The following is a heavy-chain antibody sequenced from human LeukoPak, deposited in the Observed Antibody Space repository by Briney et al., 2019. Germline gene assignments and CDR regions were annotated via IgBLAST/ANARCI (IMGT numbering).Heavy chain of an antibody. CDR1: GFTFSSYG. CDR3: ANEGKGRDDSSGYYYQATSDY. J-gene: IGHJ4*02. V-gene: IGHV3-30*18. D-gene: IGHD3-22*01. Sequence: GGSLRLSCAASGFTFSSYGMHWVRQAPGKGLEWVAVISYDGSNKYYADSVKGRFTISRDNSKNTLYLQMNSLRAEDTAVYYCANEGKGRDDSSGYYYQATSDYWGQGTLVTVSS. CDR2: ISYDGSNK.